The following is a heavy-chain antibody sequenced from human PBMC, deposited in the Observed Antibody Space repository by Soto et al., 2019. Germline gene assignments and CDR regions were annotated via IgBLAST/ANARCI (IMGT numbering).Heavy chain of an antibody. CDR3: ARGTGASWFDP. CDR2: IYYSGST. J-gene: IGHJ5*02. D-gene: IGHD7-27*01. V-gene: IGHV4-30-4*01. Sequence: QVQLQESGPGLVKPSQTLSLTCTVSGGSISSGDYYWSWIRQPPGQGLQWIGYIYYSGSTYYNPSLKSRVTISVDTSKNQCSLKLSSVTAADTAVYYCARGTGASWFDPWGQGTLVTVSS. CDR1: GGSISSGDYY.